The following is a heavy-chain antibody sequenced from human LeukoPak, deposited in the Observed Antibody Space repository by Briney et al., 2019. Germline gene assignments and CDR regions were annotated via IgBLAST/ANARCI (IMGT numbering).Heavy chain of an antibody. D-gene: IGHD3-10*01. CDR1: GYTFTSYA. V-gene: IGHV1-3*01. Sequence: ASVKVSCKASGYTFTSYAMHWVRQAPGQRPEWMGWINAGNGNTKYSQKFQGRVTITRDTSASTAYMELSSLRSEDTAVYYCAREGGGSGSYPNDAFDIWGQGTMVTVSS. CDR2: INAGNGNT. CDR3: AREGGGSGSYPNDAFDI. J-gene: IGHJ3*02.